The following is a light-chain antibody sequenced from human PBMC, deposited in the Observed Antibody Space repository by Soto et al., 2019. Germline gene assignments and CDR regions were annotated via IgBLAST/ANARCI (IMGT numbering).Light chain of an antibody. Sequence: QSVLTQPPSVSGAPGQRVTISCTGSSSNIGADYDVHWYQQLPGTAPKLLIYGNSNRPSGVPDRFSGSKSGTSASLAITGLLAEDEADYYCPCYDCSLRAVVFGGGTKLTVL. CDR2: GNS. J-gene: IGLJ3*02. V-gene: IGLV1-40*01. CDR3: PCYDCSLRAVV. CDR1: SSNIGADYD.